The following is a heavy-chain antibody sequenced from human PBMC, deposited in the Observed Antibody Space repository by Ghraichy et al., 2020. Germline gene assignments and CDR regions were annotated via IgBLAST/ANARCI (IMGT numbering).Heavy chain of an antibody. D-gene: IGHD5-12*01. J-gene: IGHJ4*02. CDR2: IYYSGST. Sequence: SETLSLTCTVSGGSISSYYWSWIRQPPGKGLEWIGYIYYSGSTNYNPSLKSRVTISVDTSKNQFSLKLSSVTAADTAVYYCARYGGYSGYDPNVYFDYWGQGTLVTVSS. CDR3: ARYGGYSGYDPNVYFDY. CDR1: GGSISSYY. V-gene: IGHV4-59*01.